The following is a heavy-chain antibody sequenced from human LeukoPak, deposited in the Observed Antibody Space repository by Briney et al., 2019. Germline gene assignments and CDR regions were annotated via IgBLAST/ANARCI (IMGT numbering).Heavy chain of an antibody. CDR3: AREGNYYGSGSYFDY. D-gene: IGHD3-10*01. CDR1: GGSFSGYY. V-gene: IGHV4-34*01. Sequence: SETLSLTCAVYGGSFSGYYWSWIRQPPGKGLEWIGDINHSESNNYNPSLKSRVTISVDTSKNQFSLKLTSVTAADTAVYYCAREGNYYGSGSYFDYWGQGTLVTVSS. CDR2: INHSESN. J-gene: IGHJ4*02.